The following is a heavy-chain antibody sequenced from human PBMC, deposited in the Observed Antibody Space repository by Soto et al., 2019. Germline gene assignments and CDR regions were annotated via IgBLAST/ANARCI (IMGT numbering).Heavy chain of an antibody. Sequence: QLQLQESGPGLVKPSETLSLTCTVSGGSISSSSYYWGWIRQPPGKGLEWIGSIYYSGSTYYNPSLKSRVTISVDTSTNHFSLKLSSVTAADPAVYDCLAAAGTAADYWGQGTLVTVSS. CDR3: LAAAGTAADY. D-gene: IGHD6-13*01. J-gene: IGHJ4*02. CDR1: GGSISSSSYY. V-gene: IGHV4-39*02. CDR2: IYYSGST.